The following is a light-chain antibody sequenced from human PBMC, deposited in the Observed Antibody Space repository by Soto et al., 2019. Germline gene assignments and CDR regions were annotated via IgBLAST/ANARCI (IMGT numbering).Light chain of an antibody. Sequence: EIVLTQSPGTLSLSPGERATLSCRASQSVGSFLAWYQQKPGQAPRLLIYDASNRATGIPARFSGSGSVTDFTLTISSLEPEDFAVYYCQQRRNWPLTFGGGTKVDIK. CDR2: DAS. CDR3: QQRRNWPLT. J-gene: IGKJ4*01. CDR1: QSVGSF. V-gene: IGKV3-11*01.